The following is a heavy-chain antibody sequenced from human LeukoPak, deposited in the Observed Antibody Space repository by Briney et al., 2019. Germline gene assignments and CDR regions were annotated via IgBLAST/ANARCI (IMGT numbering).Heavy chain of an antibody. CDR1: GFTFSSYA. Sequence: GGSLRLSCAASGFTFSSYAMSWVRQAPGKGLEWVSAISGSGGSTYYADSVKGRFTISRDNSKNTLYLQMNSLRAEDTAVYYCAKVEPPYYDFWGVASGPGSDYYGMDVWGQGTTVTVSS. D-gene: IGHD3-3*01. CDR2: ISGSGGST. CDR3: AKVEPPYYDFWGVASGPGSDYYGMDV. J-gene: IGHJ6*02. V-gene: IGHV3-23*01.